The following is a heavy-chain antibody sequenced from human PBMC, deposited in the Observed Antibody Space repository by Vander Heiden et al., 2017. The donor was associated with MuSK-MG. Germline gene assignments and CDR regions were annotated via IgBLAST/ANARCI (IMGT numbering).Heavy chain of an antibody. CDR1: GFPFSSYA. CDR2: ISSNGGST. V-gene: IGHV3-64D*06. D-gene: IGHD6-13*01. CDR3: VKEGYSSSWYSYNWFDP. J-gene: IGHJ5*02. Sequence: EVQLVESGGGLVQPGGSLRLSCSAPGFPFSSYAMHWVRQAPGKGLEYVSAISSNGGSTYYADSVKGRFTISRDNSKNTLYLQMSSLRAEDTAVYYCVKEGYSSSWYSYNWFDPWGQGTLVTVSS.